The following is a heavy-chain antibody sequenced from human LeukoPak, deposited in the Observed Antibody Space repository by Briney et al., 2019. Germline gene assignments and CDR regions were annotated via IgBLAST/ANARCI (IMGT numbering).Heavy chain of an antibody. Sequence: SETLSLTCTVSGGSIDSRSYYWDWIRQAPGKRLEWIGTIYHSGSTEYNPSLKTRVTISVVTSKNQFSLKLSSVTAADTAVYYCASWQYWATGAYFDYCGQGTLVTVSS. CDR3: ASWQYWATGAYFDY. CDR2: IYHSGST. D-gene: IGHD2-8*02. CDR1: GGSIDSRSYY. V-gene: IGHV4-39*07. J-gene: IGHJ4*02.